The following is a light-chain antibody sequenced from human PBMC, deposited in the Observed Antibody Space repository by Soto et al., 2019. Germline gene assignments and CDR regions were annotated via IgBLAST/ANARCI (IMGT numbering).Light chain of an antibody. Sequence: EIKRTQPPPSLSPSEGDRATITCRASKGISNYLAWYQQKQGKVPRLLIYAASILQSGVPSRFSGSGSGTDFTLTISSLQPEDVATYYCQKYNSAPLTFGGGTKVEIK. CDR1: KGISNY. CDR2: AAS. V-gene: IGKV1-27*01. J-gene: IGKJ4*01. CDR3: QKYNSAPLT.